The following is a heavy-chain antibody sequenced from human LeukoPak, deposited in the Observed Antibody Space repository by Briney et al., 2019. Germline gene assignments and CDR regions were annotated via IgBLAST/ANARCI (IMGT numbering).Heavy chain of an antibody. J-gene: IGHJ4*02. CDR3: AGTMVRGVYHFDY. Sequence: GGSLRLSCAASGFTFSSYEMNWVRRAPGKGLEWVSYISSSGSTIYYADSVKGRFTISRDNAKNSLYLQMNSLRAEDTAVYYSAGTMVRGVYHFDYWGQGTLVTVSS. V-gene: IGHV3-48*03. D-gene: IGHD3-10*01. CDR2: ISSSGSTI. CDR1: GFTFSSYE.